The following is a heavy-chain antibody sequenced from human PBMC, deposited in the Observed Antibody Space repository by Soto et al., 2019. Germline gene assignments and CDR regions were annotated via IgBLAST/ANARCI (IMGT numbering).Heavy chain of an antibody. J-gene: IGHJ5*01. CDR1: GFSVSSKY. Sequence: GGSLRLSCAASGFSVSSKYMSWVRQAPGKGLVWVSRINGDGSSTSYADSVKGRFTISRDNAKNMLYLQVNSLRADDTAVYYCAGSPGLSRISGTTLGAWGQGTLVTVSS. D-gene: IGHD1-7*01. V-gene: IGHV3-74*01. CDR3: AGSPGLSRISGTTLGA. CDR2: INGDGSST.